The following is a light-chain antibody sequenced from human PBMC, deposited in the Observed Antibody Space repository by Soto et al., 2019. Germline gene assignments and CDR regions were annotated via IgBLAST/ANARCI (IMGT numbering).Light chain of an antibody. CDR3: QQVKTYPRT. Sequence: EKVLTQSPATLSVSPGERATLSCRASQSVSSNLAWYQQKPGQAPRLLISAASTRATGIPARFSGSGSGTEFTLTISSLQSEDFAVYYCQQVKTYPRTFGGGTKVEIK. J-gene: IGKJ4*01. CDR2: AAS. V-gene: IGKV3-15*01. CDR1: QSVSSN.